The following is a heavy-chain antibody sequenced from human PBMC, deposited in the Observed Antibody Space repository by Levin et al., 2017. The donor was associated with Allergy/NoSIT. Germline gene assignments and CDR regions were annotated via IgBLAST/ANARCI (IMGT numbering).Heavy chain of an antibody. V-gene: IGHV5-51*01. J-gene: IGHJ4*02. CDR1: GYSFTRYW. CDR3: ARQEGITAAGAALGY. CDR2: IYPGDSDT. D-gene: IGHD6-13*01. Sequence: GESLKISCEGSGYSFTRYWIGWVRQMPGKGLEWMGIIYPGDSDTRYSPSFQGQVTISADKSISTAYLQWSSLQASDTAMYYCARQEGITAAGAALGYWGQGTLVTVSS.